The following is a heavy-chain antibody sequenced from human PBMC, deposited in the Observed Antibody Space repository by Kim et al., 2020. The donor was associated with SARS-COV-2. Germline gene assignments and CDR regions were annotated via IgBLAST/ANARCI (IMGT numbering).Heavy chain of an antibody. V-gene: IGHV3-48*02. D-gene: IGHD3-3*01. J-gene: IGHJ6*02. Sequence: GGSLRLSCAASGFIFSSYSMNWVRQAPGKGLEWVSYISSSSSTIYYADSVKGRFTISRDNAKNSLYLQMNSLRDEDTAVYYCARDLAAPRLDFWSGYGYYYYYGMDVWGQGTTVPVSS. CDR1: GFIFSSYS. CDR3: ARDLAAPRLDFWSGYGYYYYYGMDV. CDR2: ISSSSSTI.